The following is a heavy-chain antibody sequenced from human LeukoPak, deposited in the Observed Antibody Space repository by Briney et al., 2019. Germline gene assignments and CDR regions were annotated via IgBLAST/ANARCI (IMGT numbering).Heavy chain of an antibody. CDR2: INPSGGST. Sequence: ASVKVSCKASGYTFTSYYMHWVRQAPGQGLEWMGIINPSGGSTSYAQKFQGRVTMTRDTSISTGYMDLHSLTSDDTAVYYCARKDGGRDGMDVWGQGTTVTVSS. CDR3: ARKDGGRDGMDV. J-gene: IGHJ6*02. D-gene: IGHD4-23*01. CDR1: GYTFTSYY. V-gene: IGHV1-46*01.